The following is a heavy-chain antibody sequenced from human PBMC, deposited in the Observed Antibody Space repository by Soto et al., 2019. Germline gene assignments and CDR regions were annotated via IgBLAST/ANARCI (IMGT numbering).Heavy chain of an antibody. CDR2: IVPIFGVP. Sequence: QVQLVQSGAEVKKPGSSVKVSCTASGGTFSTYGLNWMRQAPGQGLEWMGGIVPIFGVPNYAQKFQGRVTITADESTSTAYMELNNLRSEDTAIYYCARDVLVATMGNWFDPWGQGTLVTVSS. D-gene: IGHD5-12*01. J-gene: IGHJ5*02. CDR1: GGTFSTYG. CDR3: ARDVLVATMGNWFDP. V-gene: IGHV1-69*01.